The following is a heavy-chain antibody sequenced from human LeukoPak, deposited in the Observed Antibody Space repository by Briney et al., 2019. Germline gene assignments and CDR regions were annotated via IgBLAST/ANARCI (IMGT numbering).Heavy chain of an antibody. Sequence: GGSLRLSCAASGFTFSSYGMHWVRQAPGKWLEWVAVIWYDGSDKFYADSVKGRFTISRDNSKNTLYLQMNSLRAEDTAVYYCARDLRDCTNGICYPSIDYWGQGTLVTVSS. CDR2: IWYDGSDK. CDR1: GFTFSSYG. D-gene: IGHD2-8*01. V-gene: IGHV3-33*01. CDR3: ARDLRDCTNGICYPSIDY. J-gene: IGHJ4*02.